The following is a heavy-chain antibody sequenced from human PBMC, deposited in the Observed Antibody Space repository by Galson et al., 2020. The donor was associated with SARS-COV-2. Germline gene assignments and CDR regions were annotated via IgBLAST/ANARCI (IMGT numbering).Heavy chain of an antibody. D-gene: IGHD1-26*01. CDR2: IYHSGST. CDR1: GYSISSGYY. J-gene: IGHJ3*02. CDR3: ARDPYSGSYYGAFDI. V-gene: IGHV4-38-2*02. Sequence: SETLSLTCTVSGYSISSGYYWGWIRQPPGKGLEWIGSIYHSGSTYYNPSLKSRVTISVDTSKNQFSLKLSSVTAADTAVYYCARDPYSGSYYGAFDIWGQGTMVTVSS.